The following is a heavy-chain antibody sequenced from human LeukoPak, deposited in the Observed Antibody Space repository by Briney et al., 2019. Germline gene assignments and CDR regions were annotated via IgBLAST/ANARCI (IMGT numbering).Heavy chain of an antibody. CDR3: AAGYYIGSYYYGMDV. J-gene: IGHJ6*02. CDR2: IYYSGST. Sequence: PSETLSLTCTVSGGSISSYYWSWIRQPPGKGLEWIGYIYYSGSTNYNPSLTSRVTISVDPSKTQFSLKLSSVTAADTAVYYCAAGYYIGSYYYGMDVWGQGTTVTVSS. V-gene: IGHV4-59*12. D-gene: IGHD3-9*01. CDR1: GGSISSYY.